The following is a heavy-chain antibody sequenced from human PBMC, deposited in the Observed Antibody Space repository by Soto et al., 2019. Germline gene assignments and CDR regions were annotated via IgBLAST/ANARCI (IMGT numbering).Heavy chain of an antibody. J-gene: IGHJ6*02. D-gene: IGHD3-10*01. CDR2: IYSGGST. V-gene: IGHV3-53*01. Sequence: GGSLRLSCAASGFTVSSNYMSWVRQAPGKGLEWVSDIYSGGSTYYADSVKGRFTISRDNSKNTLYLQMNSLRAEDTAVYYCARDRANYYGSGSYGMDVWGQGTTVTVSS. CDR1: GFTVSSNY. CDR3: ARDRANYYGSGSYGMDV.